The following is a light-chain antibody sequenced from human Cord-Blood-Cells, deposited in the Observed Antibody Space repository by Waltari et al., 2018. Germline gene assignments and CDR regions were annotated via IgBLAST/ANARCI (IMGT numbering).Light chain of an antibody. V-gene: IGLV2-14*03. CDR3: SSYTSSSTFWV. Sequence: QSALTQPASVSGSPGQSLTIAFTGTSRDVGGSNDVPWYQHHPGQAPKLMIYDVSKRPSGVSNRFSGSKSGNTASLTISGLQAEDEADYYCSSYTSSSTFWVFGGGTKLTVL. CDR1: SRDVGGSND. J-gene: IGLJ3*02. CDR2: DVS.